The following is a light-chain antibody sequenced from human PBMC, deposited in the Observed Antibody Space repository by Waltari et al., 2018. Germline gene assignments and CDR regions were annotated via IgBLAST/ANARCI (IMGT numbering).Light chain of an antibody. CDR1: SFHIENSF. J-gene: IGLJ3*02. CDR2: ENN. V-gene: IGLV1-51*02. Sequence: QSVLTPPPSVSAAPGPQVTIPCSGHSFHIENSFLPWYQPLPGTAPKLLIYENNKRPSGIPDRLSGSKSGTSATLDISGLQSGDEADYYCGTWDGSLRGWVFGGGTKLTVL. CDR3: GTWDGSLRGWV.